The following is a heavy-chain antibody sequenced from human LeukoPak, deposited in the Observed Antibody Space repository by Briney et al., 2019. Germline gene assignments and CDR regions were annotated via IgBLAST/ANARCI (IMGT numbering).Heavy chain of an antibody. V-gene: IGHV3-23*01. CDR3: AKSLDILTGYFDY. Sequence: GGSLRLSCAASGSTFSSYAMSWVRQAPGKGLGWVSAISGSGGSTYYADSVKGRFTISRDNSKNTLYLQMNSLRAEDTAVYYCAKSLDILTGYFDYWGQGTLVTVSS. CDR1: GSTFSSYA. D-gene: IGHD3-9*01. CDR2: ISGSGGST. J-gene: IGHJ4*02.